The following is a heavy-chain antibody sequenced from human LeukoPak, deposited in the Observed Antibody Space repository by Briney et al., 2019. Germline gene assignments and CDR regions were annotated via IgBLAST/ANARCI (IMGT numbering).Heavy chain of an antibody. CDR3: ARRPSDDFWSGYLSGYYYYYGMDV. CDR1: GGTFSSYA. D-gene: IGHD3-3*01. V-gene: IGHV1-69*13. Sequence: SVKVSCKASGGTFSSYAISWVRQAPGQGLEWMGGIIPIFGTANYAQKFQGRVTITADESTSTAYMELSSLRSEDTAVYYCARRPSDDFWSGYLSGYYYYYGMDVGGQGTTVTVSS. CDR2: IIPIFGTA. J-gene: IGHJ6*02.